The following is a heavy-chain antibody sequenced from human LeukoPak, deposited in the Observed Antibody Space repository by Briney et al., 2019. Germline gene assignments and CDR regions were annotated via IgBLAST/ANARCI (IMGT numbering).Heavy chain of an antibody. CDR1: GYTFTSYD. J-gene: IGHJ3*02. CDR2: MSPNSGNT. V-gene: IGHV1-8*03. D-gene: IGHD3-22*01. Sequence: GASVKASCKASGYTFTSYDINWVRQATGQGLEWVGWMSPNSGNTGYAQKFQGRVTITRNTSISTAYMELSSLRSEDTAVYYCARATYYYDSSGYPHDAFDIWGQGTMVTVSS. CDR3: ARATYYYDSSGYPHDAFDI.